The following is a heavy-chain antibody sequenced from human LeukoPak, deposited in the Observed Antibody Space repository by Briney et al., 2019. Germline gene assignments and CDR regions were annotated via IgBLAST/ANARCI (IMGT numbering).Heavy chain of an antibody. Sequence: ASVKVSCKASGYTFTGYYMHWVRQAPGQGLEWMGWINPNSGNTGYAQKFQGRVTMTRNTSISTAYMELSSLRSEDTAVYYCARLVTGYYYYGMDVWGQGTTVTVSS. CDR2: INPNSGNT. CDR3: ARLVTGYYYYGMDV. V-gene: IGHV1-8*02. D-gene: IGHD3-9*01. CDR1: GYTFTGYY. J-gene: IGHJ6*02.